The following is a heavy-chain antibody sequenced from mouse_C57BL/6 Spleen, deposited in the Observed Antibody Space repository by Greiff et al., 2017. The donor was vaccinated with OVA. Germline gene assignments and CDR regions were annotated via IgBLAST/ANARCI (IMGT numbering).Heavy chain of an antibody. Sequence: EVKLVESGGGLVKPGGSLKLSCAASGFTFSSYAMSWVRQTPEKRLEWVATISDGGSYTYYPDNVKGRFTISRDNAKNNLYLQMSQLKSEDTAMYYWGRDGDFGAWFAYWGQGTLVTVSA. CDR3: GRDGDFGAWFAY. V-gene: IGHV5-4*01. D-gene: IGHD3-1*01. CDR2: ISDGGSYT. CDR1: GFTFSSYA. J-gene: IGHJ3*01.